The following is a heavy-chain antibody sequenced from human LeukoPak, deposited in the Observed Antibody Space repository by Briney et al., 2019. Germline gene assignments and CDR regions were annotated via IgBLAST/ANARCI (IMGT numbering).Heavy chain of an antibody. J-gene: IGHJ4*02. CDR2: ITNSSTSM. CDR1: GFTFTTYS. D-gene: IGHD3-9*01. Sequence: GGSLRLSCAASGFTFTTYSMNWVRQAPGKGLEWVSSITNSSTSMYYADSVKGRFTISRDNAKNSLYLQMNSLRAEDTAVYYCARTYYDILTGYNPYFDNWGQGTLVTVSS. V-gene: IGHV3-21*01. CDR3: ARTYYDILTGYNPYFDN.